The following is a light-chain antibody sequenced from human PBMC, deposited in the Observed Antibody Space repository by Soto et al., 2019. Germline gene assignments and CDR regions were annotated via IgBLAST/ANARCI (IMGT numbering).Light chain of an antibody. J-gene: IGKJ4*01. Sequence: DIQMTQSASSLSASIGDRVTITCRTSQYISNYVNWYQQRPGKAPNLLISTASTLQRGVPSRFSGSRSGTDFSLTISSLQPEDFATYFCQQSYAVPLTFGGGTKVDIK. V-gene: IGKV1-39*01. CDR1: QYISNY. CDR2: TAS. CDR3: QQSYAVPLT.